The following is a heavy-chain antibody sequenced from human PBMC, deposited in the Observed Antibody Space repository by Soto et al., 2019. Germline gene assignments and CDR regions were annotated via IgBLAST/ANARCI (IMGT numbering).Heavy chain of an antibody. CDR2: IYYSGST. CDR3: ARSSSSQYYYYYGMDV. CDR1: GGSISSGGYY. J-gene: IGHJ6*02. D-gene: IGHD6-13*01. Sequence: SETLSLTCTVSGGSISSGGYYWSWIRQHPGKGLEWIGYIYYSGSTYYNPSLKSRVTISVDTSKNQFSLKLSSVTAADTAVYYCARSSSSQYYYYYGMDVWGQGTTVTVSS. V-gene: IGHV4-31*03.